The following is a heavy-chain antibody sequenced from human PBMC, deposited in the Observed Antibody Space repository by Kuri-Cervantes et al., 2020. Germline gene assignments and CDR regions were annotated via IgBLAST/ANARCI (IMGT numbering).Heavy chain of an antibody. D-gene: IGHD6-19*01. CDR1: GFTFSRYW. CDR2: IKQDGSEK. Sequence: GGSLRLSCAASGFTFSRYWMSWVRQAPGKGLEWVANIKQDGSEKYYVDSVKGRFTISRDNAKNTLYLQMNSLRAEDTAVYYCARAIAVAGAFDIWGQGTMVTVSS. J-gene: IGHJ3*02. CDR3: ARAIAVAGAFDI. V-gene: IGHV3-7*01.